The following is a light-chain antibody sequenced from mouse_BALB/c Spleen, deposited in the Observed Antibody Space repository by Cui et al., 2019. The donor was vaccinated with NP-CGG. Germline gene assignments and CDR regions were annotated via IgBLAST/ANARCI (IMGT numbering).Light chain of an antibody. J-gene: IGLJ1*01. CDR1: TGAVTTSNY. CDR2: DTN. CDR3: ALWYSNHWV. V-gene: IGLV1*01. Sequence: QAVVTQESALTTSPGETVTLTCRSSTGAVTTSNYANWVQEKPDHLFTGLIGDTNNRAPGAPARFSGYLIGDKAALTITGAQTEDEATYFCALWYSNHWVFGGGTKLTVL.